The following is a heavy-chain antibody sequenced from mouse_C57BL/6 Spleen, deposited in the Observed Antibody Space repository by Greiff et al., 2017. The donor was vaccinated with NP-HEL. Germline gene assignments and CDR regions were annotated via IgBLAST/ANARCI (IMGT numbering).Heavy chain of an antibody. J-gene: IGHJ1*03. CDR2: ISYSGST. V-gene: IGHV3-1*01. CDR1: GYSITSGYD. CDR3: ARGGGNYYRYFDV. D-gene: IGHD2-1*01. Sequence: EVQLQQSGPGMVKPSQSLSLTCTVTGYSITSGYDWHWIRHFPGNKLEWMGYISYSGSTNYNPSLKSRISITHDTSKNHFFLKLNSVTTEDTATYYCARGGGNYYRYFDVWGTGTTVTVSS.